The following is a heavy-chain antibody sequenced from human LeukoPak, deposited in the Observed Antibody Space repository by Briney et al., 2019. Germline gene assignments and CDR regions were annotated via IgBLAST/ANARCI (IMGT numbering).Heavy chain of an antibody. CDR2: ISYDGSNK. Sequence: GGSLRLSCAASGFTFSSYAMHWVRQAPGKGLEGGAVISYDGSNKYYADSVKGRFTISRDNSKNTLYLQMNSLRAEDTAVYYCARDSVVVPAAYTYYYYGMDVWGQGTTVTVSS. J-gene: IGHJ6*02. CDR3: ARDSVVVPAAYTYYYYGMDV. CDR1: GFTFSSYA. V-gene: IGHV3-30*04. D-gene: IGHD2-2*01.